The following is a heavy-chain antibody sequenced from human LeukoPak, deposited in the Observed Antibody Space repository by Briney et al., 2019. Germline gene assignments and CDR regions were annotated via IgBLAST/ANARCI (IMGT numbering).Heavy chain of an antibody. CDR2: IKSKTDGGTT. V-gene: IGHV3-15*01. CDR1: GFTFSNAW. J-gene: IGHJ4*02. D-gene: IGHD3-10*01. CDR3: TTDQRDYYGSGSYYKGSYFDY. Sequence: PGGSLRLSCAASGFTFSNAWMSWVRQAPGKGLEWVGRIKSKTDGGTTDYAAPVKGRFTISRDDSKNTLYLQMNSLKTEDTAVYYCTTDQRDYYGSGSYYKGSYFDYWGPGTPVTVSS.